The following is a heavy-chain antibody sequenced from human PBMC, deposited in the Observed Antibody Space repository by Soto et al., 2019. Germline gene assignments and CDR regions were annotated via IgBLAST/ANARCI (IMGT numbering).Heavy chain of an antibody. Sequence: QVQLVQSGAEVKKPGASVKVSCKASGYTFTSYYMHWVRQAPGQGLEWMGIINPSGGSTSYAQKFQGRVTMTRDTSTSTVYMELSSLRSEDTAVYYCARDMAYGGYSGHVMDGMDVWGQGTTVTVSS. CDR2: INPSGGST. J-gene: IGHJ6*02. D-gene: IGHD5-12*01. V-gene: IGHV1-46*01. CDR3: ARDMAYGGYSGHVMDGMDV. CDR1: GYTFTSYY.